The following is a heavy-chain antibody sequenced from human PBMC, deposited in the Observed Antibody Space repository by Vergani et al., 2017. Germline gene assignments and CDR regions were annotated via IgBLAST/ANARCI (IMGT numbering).Heavy chain of an antibody. V-gene: IGHV4-59*01. J-gene: IGHJ4*02. Sequence: QVQLQESGPGLVKPSETLSLTCTVSGGSISSYYWSWIRQPPGKGLEWIGYIYYSGSTNYNPSLKSRVTISVDKSKNQFSLNLSSVSASDTAVYYCAGVGTLWGPYFFDYWGQGTLVTVSS. D-gene: IGHD3-16*01. CDR3: AGVGTLWGPYFFDY. CDR1: GGSISSYY. CDR2: IYYSGST.